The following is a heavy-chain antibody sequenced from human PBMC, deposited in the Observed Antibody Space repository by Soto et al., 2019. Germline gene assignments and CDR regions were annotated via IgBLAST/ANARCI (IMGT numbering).Heavy chain of an antibody. V-gene: IGHV5-51*01. CDR1: GYSFSNHW. J-gene: IGHJ4*02. CDR3: ARRTSTSGWRHYFDY. CDR2: IDLSNSGT. D-gene: IGHD6-19*01. Sequence: PGESLKISCKGFGYSFSNHWIGWVRQMPGKGLEWMGIIDLSNSGTRYSPSFQGQVAISADKSISTVYLQWSSLKASDTAMYYCARRTSTSGWRHYFDYWGKGTLVTVS.